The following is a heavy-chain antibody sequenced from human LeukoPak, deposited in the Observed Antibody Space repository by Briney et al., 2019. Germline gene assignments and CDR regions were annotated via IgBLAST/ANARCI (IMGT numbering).Heavy chain of an antibody. Sequence: GGSLRLSCSASGFTFSSYAMYWVRQAPGKGLEYVSGISSNGGSTYYADSVKGRFTISRDNSKNTLYLQMSSLRAEDTAVYYCARDRDSRWDFDLWGRGTLVTVSS. CDR3: ARDRDSRWDFDL. V-gene: IGHV3-64D*06. D-gene: IGHD3-22*01. CDR2: ISSNGGST. CDR1: GFTFSSYA. J-gene: IGHJ2*01.